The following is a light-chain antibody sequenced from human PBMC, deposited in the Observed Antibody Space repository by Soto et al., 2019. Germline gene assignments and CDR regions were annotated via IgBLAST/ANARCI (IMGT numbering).Light chain of an antibody. Sequence: QSALTQPPSASGSPGQSVTISCPGTSSDVGGYNYVSWHQHHPGKAPKVMIYEVSKRPSGVPDRFSGSKSGNTASLTVSGLQAEDEADYYCSSYAGSNIVVFGGGTKLTVL. V-gene: IGLV2-8*01. CDR2: EVS. J-gene: IGLJ2*01. CDR3: SSYAGSNIVV. CDR1: SSDVGGYNY.